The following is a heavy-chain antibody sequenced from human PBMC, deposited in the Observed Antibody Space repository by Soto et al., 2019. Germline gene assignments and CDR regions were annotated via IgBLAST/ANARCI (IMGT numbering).Heavy chain of an antibody. CDR3: ARALGTTTGKGG. Sequence: SVKVSCKASGGTFSSCAISWVRQAPGQGLEWMGGIIPIFGTANYAQKFQGRVTITADESSSTAYMELSSLRSEDTAVYYCARALGTTTGKGGWGQGTTVTVSS. CDR1: GGTFSSCA. V-gene: IGHV1-69*13. J-gene: IGHJ6*02. CDR2: IIPIFGTA. D-gene: IGHD4-4*01.